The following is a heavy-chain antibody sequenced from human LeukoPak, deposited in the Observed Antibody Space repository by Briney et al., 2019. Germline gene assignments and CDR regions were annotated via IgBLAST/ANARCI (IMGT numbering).Heavy chain of an antibody. D-gene: IGHD6-13*01. CDR1: GFTFSKHK. J-gene: IGHJ4*02. Sequence: GGSLRLSCGAPGFTFSKHKMNWGRQAPGKGLGWVSYIGSRSSTIYYADSVRGRFTISRDNAKNSLYLQMNSLRAEDTAVYYCAKIASSSSQPYWGQGTLVSVSS. V-gene: IGHV3-48*03. CDR2: IGSRSSTI. CDR3: AKIASSSSQPY.